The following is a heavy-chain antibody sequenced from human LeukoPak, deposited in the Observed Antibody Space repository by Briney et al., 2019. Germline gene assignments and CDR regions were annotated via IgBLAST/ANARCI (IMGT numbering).Heavy chain of an antibody. CDR3: AKDRHYDSSGYDDAFDI. J-gene: IGHJ3*02. CDR1: GFTFSNYA. D-gene: IGHD3-22*01. Sequence: PGGSLRLSCAASGFTFSNYAMSWVRQAPGKGLEWVSAISGSGGSTYYADSVKGRFTISRDNSKNTLYLQMNSLRAEDTAVYYCAKDRHYDSSGYDDAFDIWGQGTMVTVSS. CDR2: ISGSGGST. V-gene: IGHV3-23*01.